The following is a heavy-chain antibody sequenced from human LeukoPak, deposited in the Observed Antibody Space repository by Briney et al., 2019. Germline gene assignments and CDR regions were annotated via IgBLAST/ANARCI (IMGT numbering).Heavy chain of an antibody. CDR1: GDSISSGEYY. CDR2: ISYTGST. J-gene: IGHJ4*02. CDR3: ATDRYYYGSGTYSFDY. V-gene: IGHV4-30-4*01. D-gene: IGHD3-10*01. Sequence: SETLSLTCTVSGDSISSGEYYWSWIRQPPGKGLEWIGYISYTGSTYYNPSLKSRVAISADTSKNQFSQRLTSVTAADTAVYYCATDRYYYGSGTYSFDYWGQGTLVTVSS.